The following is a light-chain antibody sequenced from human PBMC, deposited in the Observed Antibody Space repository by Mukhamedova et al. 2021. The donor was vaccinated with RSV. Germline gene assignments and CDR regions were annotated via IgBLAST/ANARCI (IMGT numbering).Light chain of an antibody. CDR2: WAS. J-gene: IGKJ2*04. Sequence: SSQSVLYSSNNKNYLAWYQQKPGQPPKLLIYWASTRESGVPDRFSGSGSGTDFTLTISSLQAEDVAVYYCQQYYTTPCSFCQGT. V-gene: IGKV4-1*01. CDR3: QQYYTTPCS. CDR1: QSVLYSSNNKNY.